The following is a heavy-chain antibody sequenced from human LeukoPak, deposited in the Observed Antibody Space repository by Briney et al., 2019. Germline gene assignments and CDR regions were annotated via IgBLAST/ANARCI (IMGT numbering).Heavy chain of an antibody. D-gene: IGHD5-18*01. V-gene: IGHV3-21*01. CDR1: GFTFSSYS. J-gene: IGHJ5*02. Sequence: GGSLRLSCAASGFTFSSYSMNWVRQAPGKGLGRVSSISSSSSYIYYADSVKGRFTISRDNAKNSLYLQMNSLRAEDTAVYYCARDGHTAMVRGWFDPWGQGTLVTVSS. CDR2: ISSSSSYI. CDR3: ARDGHTAMVRGWFDP.